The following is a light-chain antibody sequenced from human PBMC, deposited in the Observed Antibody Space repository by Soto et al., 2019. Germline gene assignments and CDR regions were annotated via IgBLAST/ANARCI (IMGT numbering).Light chain of an antibody. CDR2: DAS. CDR1: QSVSNNY. CDR3: NHYGSFPG. Sequence: EIVLTQSPATLSLSPGERDTLSCGASQSVSNNYLAWYQQKPGLAPRLLIYDASSRVTGIPDRFSGSGSGTDFTLTISRLEPEDFAVYYWNHYGSFPGVGPVTKVYIK. V-gene: IGKV3D-20*01. J-gene: IGKJ1*01.